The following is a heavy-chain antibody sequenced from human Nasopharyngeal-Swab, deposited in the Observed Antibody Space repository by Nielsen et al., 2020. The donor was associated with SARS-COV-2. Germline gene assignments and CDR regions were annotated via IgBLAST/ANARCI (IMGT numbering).Heavy chain of an antibody. CDR1: GGSITRGGYY. CDR3: ARGNELLGSGSYPFDS. V-gene: IGHV4-31*03. J-gene: IGHJ4*02. D-gene: IGHD3-10*01. CDR2: IYYSGST. Sequence: SETLSLTCTVSGGSITRGGYYWSWIRQYPGKGLEWIGYIYYSGSTFYNPSLKSRVTMSVDTSKSQFSLRLSSVTAADTAVYYCARGNELLGSGSYPFDSWGQGSLVSVSS.